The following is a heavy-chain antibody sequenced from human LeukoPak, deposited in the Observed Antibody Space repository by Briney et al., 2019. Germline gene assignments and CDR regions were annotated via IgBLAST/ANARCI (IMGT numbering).Heavy chain of an antibody. D-gene: IGHD6-19*01. CDR3: ARVPDHSSGWQRSRPGTVDY. V-gene: IGHV4-34*01. J-gene: IGHJ4*02. CDR2: INHSGST. Sequence: PSETLSLTCAVYGGSFSGYYWSWIRQPPGKGLEWIGEINHSGSTNYNPSLKSRVTISVDTSKNQFSLKLSSVTAADTAVYYCARVPDHSSGWQRSRPGTVDYWGQGTLVTVSS. CDR1: GGSFSGYY.